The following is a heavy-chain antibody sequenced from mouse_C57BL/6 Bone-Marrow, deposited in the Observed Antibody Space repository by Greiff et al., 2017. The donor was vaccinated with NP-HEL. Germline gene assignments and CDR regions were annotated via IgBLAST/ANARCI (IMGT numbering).Heavy chain of an antibody. CDR2: ISDGGSYT. D-gene: IGHD1-2*01. Sequence: EVHLVESGGGLVKPGGSLKLSCAASGFTFSSYAMSWVRQTPEKRLEWVATISDGGSYTYYPDNVKGRFTISRDNAKNNLYLQMSHLKSEDTAMDYCARDNTAHYAMDYWGQGTSVTVSS. CDR3: ARDNTAHYAMDY. V-gene: IGHV5-4*01. J-gene: IGHJ4*01. CDR1: GFTFSSYA.